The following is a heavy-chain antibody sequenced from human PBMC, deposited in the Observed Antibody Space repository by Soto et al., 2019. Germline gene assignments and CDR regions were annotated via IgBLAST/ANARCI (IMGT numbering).Heavy chain of an antibody. CDR3: ASVGGGHMDV. Sequence: SETLSLTCAVYGGSFSGYYWSWIRQPPGKGLEWIGEINHSGSTNYNPSLKSRVTISVDTSKNQFSLKLSSVTAADTAVYYCASVGGGHMDVWGKGTTVTVSS. V-gene: IGHV4-34*01. J-gene: IGHJ6*03. CDR1: GGSFSGYY. D-gene: IGHD3-16*01. CDR2: INHSGST.